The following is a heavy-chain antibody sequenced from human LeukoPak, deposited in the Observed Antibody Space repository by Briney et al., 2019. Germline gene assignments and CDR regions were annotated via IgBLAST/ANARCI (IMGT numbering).Heavy chain of an antibody. V-gene: IGHV4-34*01. CDR3: ARAGPSSGGYYYFDYYYYMDV. Sequence: SETLSLTCAVYGGSFSGYYWSWIRQPPGKGLEWIGSIYYSGSTYYNPSLKSRVTISVDTSKNQFSLKLSSVTAADTAVYYCARAGPSSGGYYYFDYYYYMDVWGKGTTVIVSS. CDR2: IYYSGST. D-gene: IGHD3-22*01. J-gene: IGHJ6*03. CDR1: GGSFSGYY.